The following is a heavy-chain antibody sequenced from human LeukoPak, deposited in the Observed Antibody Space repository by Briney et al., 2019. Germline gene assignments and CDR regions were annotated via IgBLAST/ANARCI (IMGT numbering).Heavy chain of an antibody. D-gene: IGHD6-6*01. Sequence: ASVKVSCKASGYTFTGYYMHWVRQAPGQGLEWMGWINPNSGGTNYAQKFQGRVTMTRDTSISTAYMELSRLRSDDTAVYYCARDSILLAARPIYYYYYMDVWGKGTTVTVSS. CDR3: ARDSILLAARPIYYYYYMDV. J-gene: IGHJ6*03. CDR1: GYTFTGYY. V-gene: IGHV1-2*02. CDR2: INPNSGGT.